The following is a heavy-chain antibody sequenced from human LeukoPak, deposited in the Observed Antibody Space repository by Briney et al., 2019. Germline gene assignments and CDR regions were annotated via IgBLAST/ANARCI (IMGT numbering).Heavy chain of an antibody. V-gene: IGHV4-61*02. CDR3: ARGATNYYGSGGYYYWFDP. J-gene: IGHJ5*02. Sequence: SETLSLTCSVSGDSISSGSYYWSWIRQPAGKGLEWIGRIYNSGSTTYNPSLKSRVTISVDTSKNQFSLKLSSVTAADTAVYYCARGATNYYGSGGYYYWFDPWGQGTLVTVSS. CDR2: IYNSGST. D-gene: IGHD3-10*01. CDR1: GDSISSGSYY.